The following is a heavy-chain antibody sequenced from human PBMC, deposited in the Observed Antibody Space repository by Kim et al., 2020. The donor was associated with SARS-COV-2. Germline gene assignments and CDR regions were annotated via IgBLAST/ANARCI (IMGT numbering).Heavy chain of an antibody. J-gene: IGHJ4*02. CDR3: AREKYYGSGSYNY. Sequence: GGSLRLSCAASGFTFSSYSMNWVRQAPGKGLEWVSYISSSSSTIYYADSVKARFTISRDNAKNSLYLQMNSLRDEDTAVYYCAREKYYGSGSYNYWGQGTLVTVSS. V-gene: IGHV3-48*02. CDR2: ISSSSSTI. CDR1: GFTFSSYS. D-gene: IGHD3-10*01.